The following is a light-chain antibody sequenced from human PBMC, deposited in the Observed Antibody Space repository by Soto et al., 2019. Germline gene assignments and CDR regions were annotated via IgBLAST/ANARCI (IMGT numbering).Light chain of an antibody. V-gene: IGKV3-15*01. CDR1: QTVLSN. CDR2: GAS. Sequence: ELVMTQSPATLSVSPGERATLSCRASQTVLSNLAWYQQKPGQAPRLLVYGASTRDTGIPARFSGSGSGTEFTLTISSLQSEDFAVYYCQQYNNWPITFGQGTRLEIK. J-gene: IGKJ5*01. CDR3: QQYNNWPIT.